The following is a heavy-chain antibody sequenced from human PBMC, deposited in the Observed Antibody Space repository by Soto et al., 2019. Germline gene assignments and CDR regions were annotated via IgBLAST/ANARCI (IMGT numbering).Heavy chain of an antibody. V-gene: IGHV3-11*01. J-gene: IGHJ4*02. CDR1: GFNFIDYY. D-gene: IGHD4-17*01. Sequence: PGGSLRLSSTASGFNFIDYYMSWIRQAPGKGLEWVSHTRSSGRTIYYADSVEGRFTISRDNAKNSLYLQMNSLRAEDTAVYYCAADVGGYIYGLARHWGPGTLVTVSS. CDR2: TRSSGRTI. CDR3: AADVGGYIYGLARH.